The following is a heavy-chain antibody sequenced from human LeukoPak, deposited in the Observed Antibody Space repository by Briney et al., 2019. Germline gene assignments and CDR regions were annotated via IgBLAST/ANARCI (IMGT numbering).Heavy chain of an antibody. V-gene: IGHV4-34*01. CDR2: INHSGST. D-gene: IGHD3-10*01. CDR3: ARPRRMVRGVIGAFDI. J-gene: IGHJ3*02. CDR1: GGSFSGYY. Sequence: PSETLSLTCAVYGGSFSGYYWSWIRQPPGKGLEWIGEINHSGSTNYNPSLKSRVTISVDTSKNQFSLKLSSVTAADTAVYYCARPRRMVRGVIGAFDIWGQGTMVTVSS.